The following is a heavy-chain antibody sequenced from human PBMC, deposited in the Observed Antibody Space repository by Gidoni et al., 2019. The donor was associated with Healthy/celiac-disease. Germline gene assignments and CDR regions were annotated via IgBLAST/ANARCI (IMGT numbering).Heavy chain of an antibody. CDR1: GGTFSSYA. CDR2: IIPIFGIA. D-gene: IGHD2-2*01. J-gene: IGHJ6*02. CDR3: ARTLGYCSSTSCPLWGNYYYYGMDV. V-gene: IGHV1-69*04. Sequence: QVQLVQSGAEVKKPGSSVKVSCKASGGTFSSYAISWVRQAPGQGLEWMGRIIPIFGIANYAQKFQGRVTITADKSTSTAYMELSSLRSEDTAVYYCARTLGYCSSTSCPLWGNYYYYGMDVWGQGTTVTVSS.